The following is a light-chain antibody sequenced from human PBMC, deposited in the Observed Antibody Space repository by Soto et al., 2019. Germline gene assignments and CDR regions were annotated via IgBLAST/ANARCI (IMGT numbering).Light chain of an antibody. V-gene: IGLV2-14*03. CDR3: SSYASNGDVL. CDR1: SSDVGTYEY. CDR2: DVS. J-gene: IGLJ2*01. Sequence: QSALTQPASVSGSPGQSITISCTGTSSDVGTYEYVSWYQHHQGKAPKLMIYDVSNRPSGVSDRFSGSKSGNTASLTISGLQAEDEADYYCSSYASNGDVLFGGGTKVTVL.